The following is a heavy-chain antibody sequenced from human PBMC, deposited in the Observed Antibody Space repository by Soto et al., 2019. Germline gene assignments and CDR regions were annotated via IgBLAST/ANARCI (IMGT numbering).Heavy chain of an antibody. J-gene: IGHJ4*02. CDR2: IYPGDSDT. D-gene: IGHD3-22*01. Sequence: GESLKISCKGSGYSFTSYWIGWVRQMPGKGLEWMGIIYPGDSDTRYSPSFQGQVTIPADKSISTAYLQWSSLKASDTAMYYCARHEMDYYDSSGYIDYWGQGTLVTVSS. CDR3: ARHEMDYYDSSGYIDY. V-gene: IGHV5-51*01. CDR1: GYSFTSYW.